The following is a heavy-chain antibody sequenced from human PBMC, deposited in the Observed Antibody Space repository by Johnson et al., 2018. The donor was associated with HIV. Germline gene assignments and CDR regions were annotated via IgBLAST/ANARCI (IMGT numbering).Heavy chain of an antibody. CDR3: AKGMGELLRIDAFDI. J-gene: IGHJ3*02. Sequence: EQLVESGGGLVQPGGSLRLSCAASGFTFSSYDMHWVRQATGKGLEWVSAISGSGGSTYYADSVKGRFTISRDNSKNTLYLQMNSLRAEDTAVYYCAKGMGELLRIDAFDIWGQGTMVTVSS. CDR2: ISGSGGST. CDR1: GFTFSSYD. D-gene: IGHD1-26*01. V-gene: IGHV3-23*04.